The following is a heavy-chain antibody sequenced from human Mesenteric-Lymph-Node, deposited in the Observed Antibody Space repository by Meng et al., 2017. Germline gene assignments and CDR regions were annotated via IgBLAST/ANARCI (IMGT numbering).Heavy chain of an antibody. CDR2: INSDGSST. J-gene: IGHJ4*01. CDR3: AKSYSSGWNDY. V-gene: IGHV3-74*01. CDR1: GFTFSSYG. D-gene: IGHD6-19*01. Sequence: GGSLRLSCAASGFTFSSYGMHWVRQAPGKGLVWVSRINSDGSSTTYADSVKGRFTVSRDNSKNTLYLQMISLKTEDTAVYYCAKSYSSGWNDYWGQGTLVTVSS.